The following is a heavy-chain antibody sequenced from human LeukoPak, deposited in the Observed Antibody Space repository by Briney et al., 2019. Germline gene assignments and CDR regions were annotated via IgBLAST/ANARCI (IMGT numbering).Heavy chain of an antibody. V-gene: IGHV4-34*11. D-gene: IGHD6-19*01. CDR2: IYYSGIT. Sequence: SETLSLTCAVYGGSFSGYYWSWIRQPPGKGLEWIGYIYYSGITNYNPSLKSRVTMSVDTSKNQFSLKLSSVTAADTAVYYCARDGAGVYFDYWGQGTLVTVSS. CDR1: GGSFSGYY. J-gene: IGHJ4*02. CDR3: ARDGAGVYFDY.